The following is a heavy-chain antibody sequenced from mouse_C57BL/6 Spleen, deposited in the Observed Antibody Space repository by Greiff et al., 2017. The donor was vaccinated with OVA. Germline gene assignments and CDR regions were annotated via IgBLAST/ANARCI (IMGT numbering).Heavy chain of an antibody. D-gene: IGHD2-4*01. Sequence: EVQLVESGGGLVQPGGSMKLSCAASGFTFSDAWMDWVRQSPEKGLEWVAEIRNKANNHATYYAESVKGRFTISRDDSKSSVYLQMNSLRAEDTGIYYCTRIYYDYDEDFDYWGQGTTLTVSS. CDR3: TRIYYDYDEDFDY. V-gene: IGHV6-6*01. CDR2: IRNKANNHAT. J-gene: IGHJ2*01. CDR1: GFTFSDAW.